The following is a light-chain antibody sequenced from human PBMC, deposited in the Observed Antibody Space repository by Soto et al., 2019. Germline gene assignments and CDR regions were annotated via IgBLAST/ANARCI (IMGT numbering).Light chain of an antibody. Sequence: QSALTQPPSASGTPGQRVIISCSGGTSNIGSNTVSWYQQLPGTAPKLLIYSNDQRPAGVPDRFSGSKSGTSASLAISGLQSDEEADYYCATWDDSLNGHVVFGGGTKLTVL. CDR2: SND. J-gene: IGLJ2*01. CDR1: TSNIGSNT. V-gene: IGLV1-44*01. CDR3: ATWDDSLNGHVV.